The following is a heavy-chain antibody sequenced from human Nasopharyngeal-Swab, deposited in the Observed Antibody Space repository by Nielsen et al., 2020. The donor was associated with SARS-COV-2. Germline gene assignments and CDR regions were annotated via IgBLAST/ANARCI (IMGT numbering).Heavy chain of an antibody. V-gene: IGHV7-4-1*02. D-gene: IGHD2-2*01. CDR2: INTNTGNP. CDR1: GYTSTSYA. CDR3: AREGDIVVVTSPAGFDP. Sequence: ASVKVSCKASGYTSTSYAMNWVRQAPGQGLEWMGWINTNTGNPTYAQGFTGRFVFSLDASVSTAYLQISRLKAEDTAVYYCAREGDIVVVTSPAGFDPWGQGTLVTVSS. J-gene: IGHJ5*02.